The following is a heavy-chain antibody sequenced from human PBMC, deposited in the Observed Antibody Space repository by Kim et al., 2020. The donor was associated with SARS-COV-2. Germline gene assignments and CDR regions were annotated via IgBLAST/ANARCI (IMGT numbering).Heavy chain of an antibody. V-gene: IGHV5-51*01. D-gene: IGHD6-13*01. CDR3: ARHSAAAGTPGYFDL. J-gene: IGHJ2*01. Sequence: PSFQGQVTISADKSISTAYLQWSSLKASDTAMYYCARHSAAAGTPGYFDLWGRGTLVTVSS.